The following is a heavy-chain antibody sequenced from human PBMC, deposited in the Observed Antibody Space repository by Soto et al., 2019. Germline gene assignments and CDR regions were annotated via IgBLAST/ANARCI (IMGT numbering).Heavy chain of an antibody. CDR3: ARSRTGTTYGGMDV. D-gene: IGHD1-7*01. V-gene: IGHV3-23*01. J-gene: IGHJ6*02. Sequence: GGSLRLSCAASGFTFSNYAVTWVRQAPGKGLEWVSTISGSGGSTYYADSVKGRFTISRDNSKNTLYLQMNSLRAEDTAVYYCARSRTGTTYGGMDVWGQGTTVTVSS. CDR2: ISGSGGST. CDR1: GFTFSNYA.